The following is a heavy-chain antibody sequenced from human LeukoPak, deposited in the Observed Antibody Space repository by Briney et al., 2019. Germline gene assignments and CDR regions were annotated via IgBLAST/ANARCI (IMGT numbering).Heavy chain of an antibody. Sequence: GGSLRLSCAASGFTFDDYGMSWVRQAPGKGLEWVSGINWNGGSTGYADSVKGRFTISRDNSKNTLYLQMNSLRAEDTAVYYCSKDEPGAEYFQHWGQGTLVIVSS. V-gene: IGHV3-20*04. CDR1: GFTFDDYG. CDR2: INWNGGST. J-gene: IGHJ1*01. CDR3: SKDEPGAEYFQH.